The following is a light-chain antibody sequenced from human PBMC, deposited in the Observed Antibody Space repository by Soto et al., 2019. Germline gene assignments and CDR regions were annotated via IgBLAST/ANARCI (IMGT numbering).Light chain of an antibody. CDR2: GAS. CDR3: QRYNDWPFA. J-gene: IGKJ2*01. V-gene: IGKV3-15*01. Sequence: EIVLTQSPATLSVSPGERVTLSCRASETLISFLAWYQQKPGQAPRLLIYGASTRATGVPARFSGSGSATAFTLTISSLQSEDFAVYYCQRYNDWPFAVGQGTKLEI. CDR1: ETLISF.